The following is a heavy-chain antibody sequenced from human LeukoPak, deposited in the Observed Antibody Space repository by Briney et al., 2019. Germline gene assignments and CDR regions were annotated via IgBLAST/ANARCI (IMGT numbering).Heavy chain of an antibody. CDR1: GFTFSSYW. V-gene: IGHV3-74*03. CDR2: INSDGSST. CDR3: AELRSSAFDI. D-gene: IGHD1-26*01. J-gene: IGHJ3*02. Sequence: PGGSLRLSCAASGFTFSSYWMHWVRQAPGKGLVWVSRINSDGSSTTYADSVKGRFTISRDNAKNTLYLQMNSLRAEDTAAYYCAELRSSAFDIWGQGTMVTVSS.